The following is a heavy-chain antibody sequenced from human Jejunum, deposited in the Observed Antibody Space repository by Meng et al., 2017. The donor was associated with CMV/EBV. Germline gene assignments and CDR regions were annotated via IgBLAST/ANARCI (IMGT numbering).Heavy chain of an antibody. V-gene: IGHV4-31*02. CDR2: IYYRGRT. CDR3: ARTLGETTDYGSGTYLPMYWFDP. J-gene: IGHJ5*02. CDR1: YY. D-gene: IGHD3-10*01. Sequence: YYWSWIRQYPGKGLEWIGPIYYRGRTDYNPSLKSRITVSVDTSKNQFSLKLSSVTAADTAVYYCARTLGETTDYGSGTYLPMYWFDPWGRGTLVTVSS.